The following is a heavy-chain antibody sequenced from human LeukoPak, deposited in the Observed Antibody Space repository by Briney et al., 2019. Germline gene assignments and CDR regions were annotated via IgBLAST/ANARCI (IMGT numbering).Heavy chain of an antibody. J-gene: IGHJ4*02. CDR2: IYHSGST. Sequence: SETLSLTCTVSGYSISSGYYWGWIRQPPGKGLEWIGSIYHSGSTYYNPSLKSRVTISVDTSKNQFSLKLSSVTAADTAVYYCARRRTGYGSGSHTNYYFDYWGQGTLVTVSS. V-gene: IGHV4-38-2*02. CDR3: ARRRTGYGSGSHTNYYFDY. CDR1: GYSISSGYY. D-gene: IGHD3-10*01.